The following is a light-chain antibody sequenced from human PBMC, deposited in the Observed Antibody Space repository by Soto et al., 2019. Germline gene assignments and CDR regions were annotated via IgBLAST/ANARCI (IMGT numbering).Light chain of an antibody. CDR1: QGISNY. CDR2: AAS. Sequence: DIQMTQSPSSLSASVGDRVTITCRASQGISNYFAWYQQKPGKVHKLLIYAASTLQSGVPSRFSGSASGTDFTLTISSLQPEDVATEYCQKYNSAPRTFGPGTKVYIK. CDR3: QKYNSAPRT. J-gene: IGKJ3*01. V-gene: IGKV1-27*01.